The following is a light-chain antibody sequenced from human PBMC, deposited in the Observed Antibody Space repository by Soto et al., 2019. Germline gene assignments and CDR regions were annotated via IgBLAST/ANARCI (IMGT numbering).Light chain of an antibody. J-gene: IGKJ1*01. V-gene: IGKV1-39*01. CDR1: QSISIY. Sequence: DVQMTQSPSSLSASVGDRVTISCRASQSISIYLNWYQQKPGTAPRLLVYASSNLHSGVPSRFSGSGSETDFTLTISSLQPEDFATYYCQQSYCSPQTFGQGTKV. CDR2: ASS. CDR3: QQSYCSPQT.